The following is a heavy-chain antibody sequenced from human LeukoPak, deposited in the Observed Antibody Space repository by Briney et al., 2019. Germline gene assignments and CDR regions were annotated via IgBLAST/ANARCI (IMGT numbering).Heavy chain of an antibody. CDR1: EFTFSSYA. D-gene: IGHD6-19*01. J-gene: IGHJ4*02. CDR2: ISASGGST. V-gene: IGHV3-23*01. Sequence: PGGSLRLSCAASEFTFSSYAMQGVRQAPGEGLEWASGISASGGSTLYADSVERRVTISRDNSKNTLYLQMNSLRAEDTAVYYCAKGRNSHGWYEEGTNYWGQGTLVTVSS. CDR3: AKGRNSHGWYEEGTNY.